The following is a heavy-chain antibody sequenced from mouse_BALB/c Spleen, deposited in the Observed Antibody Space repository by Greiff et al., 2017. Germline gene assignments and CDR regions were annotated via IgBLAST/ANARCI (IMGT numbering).Heavy chain of an antibody. CDR3: ASLYDYDEGAYAMDY. D-gene: IGHD2-4*01. CDR1: GFTFSSYG. J-gene: IGHJ4*01. Sequence: EVKLVESGGGLVQPGGSLKLSCAASGFTFSSYGMSWVRQTPDKRLELVATINSNGGSTYYPDSVKGRFTISRDNAKNTLYLQMSSLKSEDTAMYYCASLYDYDEGAYAMDYWGQGTSVTVSS. CDR2: INSNGGST. V-gene: IGHV5-6-3*01.